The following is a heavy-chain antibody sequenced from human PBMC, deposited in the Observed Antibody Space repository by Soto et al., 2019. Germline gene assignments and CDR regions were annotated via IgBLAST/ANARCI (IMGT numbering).Heavy chain of an antibody. J-gene: IGHJ4*01. CDR3: ARNLDGYNPYIFDY. D-gene: IGHD5-12*01. CDR2: IYYSGST. CDR1: GGSISTYY. V-gene: IGHV4-59*01. Sequence: PSETLSLTCTVSGGSISTYYWSWIRQPPGKGLEWIGYIYYSGSTNYNPSLKSRVTISVDTSKNQFSLKLSSVTAADTAVYYCARNLDGYNPYIFDYWGHGNLVT.